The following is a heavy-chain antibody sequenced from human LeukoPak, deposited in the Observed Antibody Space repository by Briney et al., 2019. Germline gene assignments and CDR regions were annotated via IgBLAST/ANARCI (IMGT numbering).Heavy chain of an antibody. V-gene: IGHV3-30*02. J-gene: IGHJ4*02. CDR3: AKDPSSITMVRGVIGYFDY. Sequence: GGSLRLSCAASGFTFSSYGMHWVRQAPGKGLEWVAFIRYDGSNKYYADSVKGRFTISRDNSKNTLYLQMNSLRAEDTAVYYSAKDPSSITMVRGVIGYFDYWGQGTLVTVSS. CDR2: IRYDGSNK. D-gene: IGHD3-10*01. CDR1: GFTFSSYG.